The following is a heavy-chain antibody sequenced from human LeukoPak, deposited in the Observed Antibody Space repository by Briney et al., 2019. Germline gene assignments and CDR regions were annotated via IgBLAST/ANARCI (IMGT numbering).Heavy chain of an antibody. V-gene: IGHV3-11*06. Sequence: GRSLRLSCAASGFIFSDYYMSWIRQAPGKGLEWVSYISSASSYTNDADSVKGRFTISRDNAKNSLYLQMNSLRAEDTAVYYCARDRNWGPDYWGQGTLVTVSS. CDR1: GFIFSDYY. J-gene: IGHJ4*02. CDR3: ARDRNWGPDY. D-gene: IGHD7-27*01. CDR2: ISSASSYT.